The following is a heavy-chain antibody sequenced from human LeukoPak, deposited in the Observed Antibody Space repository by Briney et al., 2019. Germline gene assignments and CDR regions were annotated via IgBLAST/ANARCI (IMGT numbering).Heavy chain of an antibody. CDR3: ARGYSGSYGRFDY. D-gene: IGHD1-26*01. V-gene: IGHV4-39*07. CDR1: GGSISGSSYY. J-gene: IGHJ4*02. CDR2: IYYSGST. Sequence: SETLSLTCTVSGGSISGSSYYWGWIRQPPGKGLEWIGSIYYSGSTYYSPSLKSRVTISVDTSKNQFSLKLNSVTAADTAVYYCARGYSGSYGRFDYWGQGTLVTVSS.